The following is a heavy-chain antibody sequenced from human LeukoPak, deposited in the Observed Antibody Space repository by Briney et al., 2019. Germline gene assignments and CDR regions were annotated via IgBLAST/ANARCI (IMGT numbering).Heavy chain of an antibody. Sequence: SETLSLTCTVSGGSISSHYGSWIRQAPGKGLEWIGYIYYSGSTNYNPSLKSRVTISVDTSKNQFSLKLSSVTAADTAVYYCARGVVVPAAIAAGYYYYMDVWGKGTTVTVSS. D-gene: IGHD2-2*02. CDR2: IYYSGST. CDR1: GGSISSHY. J-gene: IGHJ6*03. V-gene: IGHV4-59*11. CDR3: ARGVVVPAAIAAGYYYYMDV.